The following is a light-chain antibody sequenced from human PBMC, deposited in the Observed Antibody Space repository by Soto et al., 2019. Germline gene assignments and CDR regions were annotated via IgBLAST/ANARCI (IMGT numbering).Light chain of an antibody. V-gene: IGLV2-23*01. Sequence: QSVLTQPASVSGSPGQSITISCTGSSSDVGNYNLVSWYQQHPDKAPKLMIYEGTKRPSGVSDRFSGSKSGSTASLTISGLQAEDEADYYCCSYAGSSTWMFGGGTKRTVL. CDR3: CSYAGSSTWM. J-gene: IGLJ3*02. CDR1: SSDVGNYNL. CDR2: EGT.